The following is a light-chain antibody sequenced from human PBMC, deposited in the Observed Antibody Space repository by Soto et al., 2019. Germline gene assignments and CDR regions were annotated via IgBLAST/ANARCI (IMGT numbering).Light chain of an antibody. CDR2: SNT. Sequence: QSVLTRPPSVSGAAGQRVTIACTGSSSNIGAYYDVHWYQQVPGTAPKLLIFSNTNRPSGVPDRFSGSKSGTSASLAITGLQAEDEADYYCQSYDTSLRDYVFGTGTKVTVL. CDR1: SSNIGAYYD. J-gene: IGLJ1*01. V-gene: IGLV1-40*01. CDR3: QSYDTSLRDYV.